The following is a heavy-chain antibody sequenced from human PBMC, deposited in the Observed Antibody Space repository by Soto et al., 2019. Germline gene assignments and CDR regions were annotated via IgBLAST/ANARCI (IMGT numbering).Heavy chain of an antibody. CDR2: IYPGDSDT. Sequence: GESLKISCKGSGYSFTSYWIGWVRQMPGKGLEWMGIIYPGDSDTRYSPSFQGQVTISADKSISTAYLQWSSLKASDTAMYYCARGRYITSGWYMDAFDIWGQGTMVTVSS. D-gene: IGHD6-19*01. CDR1: GYSFTSYW. V-gene: IGHV5-51*01. CDR3: ARGRYITSGWYMDAFDI. J-gene: IGHJ3*02.